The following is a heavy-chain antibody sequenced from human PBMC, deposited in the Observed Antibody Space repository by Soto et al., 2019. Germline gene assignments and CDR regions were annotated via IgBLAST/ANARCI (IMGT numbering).Heavy chain of an antibody. CDR2: IYSGGST. CDR1: GFTVSSNY. J-gene: IGHJ6*02. V-gene: IGHV3-53*01. D-gene: IGHD4-17*01. CDR3: ARDDYGDPLGYYYYGMDV. Sequence: EVQLVESGGGLIQPGGSLRLSCAASGFTVSSNYMSWVRQAPGKGLEWVSVIYSGGSTYYADSVKGRFTISRDNSKNTLSLQRNSLRAEDTAVYYCARDDYGDPLGYYYYGMDVWGQGTTVTVSS.